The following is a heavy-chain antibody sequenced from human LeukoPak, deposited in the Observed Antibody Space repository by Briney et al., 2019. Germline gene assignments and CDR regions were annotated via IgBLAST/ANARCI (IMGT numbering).Heavy chain of an antibody. CDR2: ISGSGVTT. CDR1: GFVFDTYA. Sequence: GGSLRLSCAASGFVFDTYAMNWVRQAPGKGLEWVSLISGSGVTTDYSDSVKGRFTISRDNSKNTLYLQMNTLRADDTAVYWCAKDLFGDWTALHVWGRGTVVTVPS. V-gene: IGHV3-23*01. J-gene: IGHJ3*01. D-gene: IGHD3-10*02. CDR3: AKDLFGDWTALHV.